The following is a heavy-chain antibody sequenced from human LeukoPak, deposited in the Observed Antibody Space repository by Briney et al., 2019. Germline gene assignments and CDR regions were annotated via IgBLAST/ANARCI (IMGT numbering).Heavy chain of an antibody. Sequence: GGSLRLSCAASGFTFSSSAMSWVRQAPGKGLEWVSAISGSGGSTYYADSVKGRFTISRDNSKNTLYLQMNSLRAEDTAVYYCAKDKFQFGSSNGLVDYWGQGTLVTVSS. J-gene: IGHJ4*02. CDR3: AKDKFQFGSSNGLVDY. V-gene: IGHV3-23*01. CDR1: GFTFSSSA. D-gene: IGHD3-10*01. CDR2: ISGSGGST.